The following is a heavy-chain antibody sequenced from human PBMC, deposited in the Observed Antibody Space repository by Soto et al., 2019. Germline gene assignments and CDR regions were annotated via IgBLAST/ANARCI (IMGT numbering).Heavy chain of an antibody. CDR2: IHYRGTT. CDR3: ARVRDSFGLDV. CDR1: GGSITGAYY. Sequence: TLSLTCNVSGGSITGAYYWNWIRQHPGKGLEWIGSIHYRGTTDYNPSLKSRITISLDRSKNQFALKLSSVTAADTAVYYCARVRDSFGLDVWGQGTTVTVS. D-gene: IGHD2-15*01. V-gene: IGHV4-31*03. J-gene: IGHJ6*02.